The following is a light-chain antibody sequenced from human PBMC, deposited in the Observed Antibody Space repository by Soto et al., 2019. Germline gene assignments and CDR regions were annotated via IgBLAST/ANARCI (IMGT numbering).Light chain of an antibody. CDR3: QHYNNWPYT. CDR1: QSVSSSY. Sequence: EIVLTQSPATLSLSPGERATLSCGASQSVSSSYLAWYQQKPGLAPRLLIYDASTRATGIPARFSGSGSGTEFTLTISSLQSEDFAVYYCQHYNNWPYTFGQGTKLEIK. CDR2: DAS. V-gene: IGKV3-15*01. J-gene: IGKJ2*01.